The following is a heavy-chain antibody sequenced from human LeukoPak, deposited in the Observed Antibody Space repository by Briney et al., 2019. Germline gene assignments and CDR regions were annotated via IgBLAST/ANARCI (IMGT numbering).Heavy chain of an antibody. CDR3: ARRRDYFGY. CDR1: GFTFSSYA. J-gene: IGHJ4*02. Sequence: GGSLRLSCAASGFTFSSYAMHWVRQAPGKGLEWVAVISYDGSNKYYADSVKGRFTISRDNSKNTLYLQMNSLRAEDTAVYYCARRRDYFGYWGQGTLVTVSS. CDR2: ISYDGSNK. V-gene: IGHV3-30-3*01.